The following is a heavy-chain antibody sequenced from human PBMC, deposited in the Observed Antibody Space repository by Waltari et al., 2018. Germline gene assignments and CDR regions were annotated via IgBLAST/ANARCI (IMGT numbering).Heavy chain of an antibody. CDR2: INSDGSDT. D-gene: IGHD1-1*01. J-gene: IGHJ6*01. CDR1: GFTFKDFD. V-gene: IGHV3-23*03. CDR3: VKVMGDLGTKYGLDG. Sequence: EEQLSESGGGLVQPGGSLRLSCAASGFTFKDFDMTWVRQAPGKGLEVVPKINSDGSDTQYADFVRGRFTMSRGNSRGTGSVQMNGLRAADTAVYYCVKVMGDLGTKYGLDGWGRGTTVTVSS.